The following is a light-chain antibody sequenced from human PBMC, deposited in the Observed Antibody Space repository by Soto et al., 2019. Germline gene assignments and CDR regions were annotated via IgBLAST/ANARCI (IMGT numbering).Light chain of an antibody. Sequence: QSVLTQPPSASGTPGQSVTISCSGSSSNIGSNNPSWYQHVPGTAPKLLIHTRNQRPSGVPARFSGSKSGTSASLAISGLQSEDEADYYCAAWHDGLYGPVFGGGTTLTVL. CDR3: AAWHDGLYGPV. V-gene: IGLV1-44*01. CDR2: TRN. CDR1: SSNIGSNN. J-gene: IGLJ2*01.